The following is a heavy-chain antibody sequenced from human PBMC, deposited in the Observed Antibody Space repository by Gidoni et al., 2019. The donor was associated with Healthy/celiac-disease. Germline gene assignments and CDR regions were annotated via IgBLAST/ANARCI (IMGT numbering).Heavy chain of an antibody. V-gene: IGHV2-5*01. D-gene: IGHD2-2*02. Sequence: QITLKESGPALVKPTQTLTLPCTVSGFSLSTSGVGVGWIRQPPGKALEWLALIYWNDDKRYRSSLKIRLTITNDTSKNQVVLTMTNMDPVDTATYYCAPSVYRYPFDYWGQGTLVTVSS. CDR1: GFSLSTSGVG. CDR2: IYWNDDK. CDR3: APSVYRYPFDY. J-gene: IGHJ4*02.